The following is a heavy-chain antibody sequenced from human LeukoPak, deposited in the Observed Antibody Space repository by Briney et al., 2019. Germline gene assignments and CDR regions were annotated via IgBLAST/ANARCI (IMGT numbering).Heavy chain of an antibody. J-gene: IGHJ3*02. D-gene: IGHD3-10*01. CDR1: RFTFRSYS. CDR3: ARFGLTDAFDI. V-gene: IGHV3-21*01. Sequence: GGAPRLSCAASRFTFRSYSMNWVRQAPGKGLEWVSSISSSSSYIYYADSVKGRFSMSRDNARNSLYLQMNSLRAEDTAVYYCARFGLTDAFDIWGQGTMGTVSS. CDR2: ISSSSSYI.